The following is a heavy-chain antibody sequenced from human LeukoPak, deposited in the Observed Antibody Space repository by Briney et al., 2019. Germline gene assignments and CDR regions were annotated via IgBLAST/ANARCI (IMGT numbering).Heavy chain of an antibody. CDR3: ARDPGIAVSGKYLQH. J-gene: IGHJ1*01. Sequence: ASVKVSCKSSGYSFTGYFMHWVRQAAGQRLEWMGWIKLNSGDTNYAQKLQGRVTMTRDTSISTTYMEVSRLRSDDTAVYYCARDPGIAVSGKYLQHWGQGTLVTVSS. V-gene: IGHV1-2*02. CDR1: GYSFTGYF. CDR2: IKLNSGDT. D-gene: IGHD6-19*01.